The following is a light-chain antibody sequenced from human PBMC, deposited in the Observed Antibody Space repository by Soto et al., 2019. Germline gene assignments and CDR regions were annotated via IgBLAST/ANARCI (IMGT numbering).Light chain of an antibody. J-gene: IGKJ5*01. CDR3: QQYNNWPIT. CDR1: QNILSN. CDR2: GAS. V-gene: IGKV3-15*01. Sequence: EILVTQSPATLSVCGGERATLSCRASQNILSNLAWYQQKPGQAPRLLIYGASTRATGIPARFSGSGSGTEFTLTISSLQSEDFEIYYCQQYNNWPITFGQGTRLEI.